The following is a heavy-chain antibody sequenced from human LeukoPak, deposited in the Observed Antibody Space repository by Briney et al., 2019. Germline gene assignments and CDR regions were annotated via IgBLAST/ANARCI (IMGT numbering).Heavy chain of an antibody. CDR3: ARERGAY. Sequence: GGSLRLSCAASGFTFSSYAMSWVRQAPGKGPEWVSAIRDSGSSTYYADSVKGRFTISRDNSKNTLYLQMNSLRAEDAAVYYCARERGAYWGQGTLVTVSS. CDR1: GFTFSSYA. V-gene: IGHV3-23*01. J-gene: IGHJ4*02. D-gene: IGHD1-26*01. CDR2: IRDSGSST.